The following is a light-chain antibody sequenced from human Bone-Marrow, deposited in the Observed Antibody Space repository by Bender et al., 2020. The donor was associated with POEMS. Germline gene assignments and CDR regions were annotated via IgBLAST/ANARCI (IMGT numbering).Light chain of an antibody. V-gene: IGLV4-69*01. Sequence: QVVVTQSPSASASLGASVKFTCTLSSGHSSYAVAWHQQQPGKAPRFLMKINRDGSHIKGDGVPDRFSGSTSGSERFLTISSLQSEDEADYYCQTWGTGIRVFGGGTKVTVL. CDR3: QTWGTGIRV. CDR2: INRDGSH. J-gene: IGLJ3*02. CDR1: SGHSSYA.